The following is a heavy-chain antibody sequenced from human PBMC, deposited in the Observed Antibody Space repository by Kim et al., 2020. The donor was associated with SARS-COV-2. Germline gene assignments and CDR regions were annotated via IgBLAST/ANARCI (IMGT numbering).Heavy chain of an antibody. CDR1: GFTFSTYW. J-gene: IGHJ4*02. V-gene: IGHV3-7*03. Sequence: GGSLRLSCAASGFTFSTYWMSWVRQAPGKGLEWVANIKPDGGEEYYVDSVKGRFSISRDNAKKTMYLQMNSLRAEDTAVYYCVRDDDTWENWGQGSLVT. CDR3: VRDDDTWEN. D-gene: IGHD1-26*01. CDR2: IKPDGGEE.